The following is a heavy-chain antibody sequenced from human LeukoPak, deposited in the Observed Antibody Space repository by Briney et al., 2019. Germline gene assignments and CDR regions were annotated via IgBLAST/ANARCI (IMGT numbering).Heavy chain of an antibody. CDR1: GFTLSSSA. V-gene: IGHV3-23*01. CDR2: IGSSGGST. CDR3: VKDIQLST. Sequence: GGSLRLSCAASGFTLSSSAMTWVRQAPGKGLEWVSLIGSSGGSTYYADSVKGRFTISRDNSNLTLSLQMNSLRVEDTAIYYCVKDIQLSTWGLGTMVTVSS. J-gene: IGHJ3*01. D-gene: IGHD5-24*01.